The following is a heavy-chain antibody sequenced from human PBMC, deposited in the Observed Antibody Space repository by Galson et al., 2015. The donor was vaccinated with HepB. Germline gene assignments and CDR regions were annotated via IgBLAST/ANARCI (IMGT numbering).Heavy chain of an antibody. Sequence: SLRLSCAASGFTFSSYSMNWVRQAPGKGLEWVSSISSSSSYIYYADSVKGRFTISRDNAKNSLYLQMNSLRAEDTAVYYCAREPAMYYGSVKNAFDIWGQGTMVTVSS. CDR3: AREPAMYYGSVKNAFDI. D-gene: IGHD3-10*01. CDR2: ISSSSSYI. J-gene: IGHJ3*02. V-gene: IGHV3-21*01. CDR1: GFTFSSYS.